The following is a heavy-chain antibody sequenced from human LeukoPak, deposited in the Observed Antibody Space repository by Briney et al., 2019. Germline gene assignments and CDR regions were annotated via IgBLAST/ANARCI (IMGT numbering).Heavy chain of an antibody. CDR2: VNPDTGNA. J-gene: IGHJ3*02. CDR1: GHTFTHHD. CDR3: ARNALGFHI. V-gene: IGHV1-8*01. Sequence: ASVKVSCKAFGHTFTHHDISWVRQATGQGLEWMGRVNPDTGNADYAQRFQGRVTMTRDTSMSTVYMELSSLTSEDTAVYYCARNALGFHIWGQGTAVTISS.